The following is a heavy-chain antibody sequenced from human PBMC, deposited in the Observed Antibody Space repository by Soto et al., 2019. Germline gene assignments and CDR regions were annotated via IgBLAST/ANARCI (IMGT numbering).Heavy chain of an antibody. D-gene: IGHD3-10*01. CDR3: ERVAAEILLWFGMDV. J-gene: IGHJ6*02. V-gene: IGHV3-48*02. Sequence: GGSLRLSCAASGFTFSSYSMNWVRQAPGKGLEWVSYISSSSSTIYYADSVKGRFTISRDNAKNSLYLQMNSLRDEDTAVYYCERVAAEILLWFGMDVWGQGTTVTVSS. CDR1: GFTFSSYS. CDR2: ISSSSSTI.